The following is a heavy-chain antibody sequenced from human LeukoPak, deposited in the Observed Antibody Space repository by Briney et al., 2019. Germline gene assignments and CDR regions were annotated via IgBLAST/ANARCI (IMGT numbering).Heavy chain of an antibody. Sequence: PGGSLRLSCEASGFTFSSNALHWVRQPPGKGLEWLAVISYDGNNKNFADSVKGRFTVSRDNSKHTLYLHMNSLRSDDSAMYYCATGGKFDFWSGYHLDNWGQGTLVTVSS. CDR2: ISYDGNNK. CDR3: ATGGKFDFWSGYHLDN. V-gene: IGHV3-30*04. D-gene: IGHD3-3*01. CDR1: GFTFSSNA. J-gene: IGHJ4*02.